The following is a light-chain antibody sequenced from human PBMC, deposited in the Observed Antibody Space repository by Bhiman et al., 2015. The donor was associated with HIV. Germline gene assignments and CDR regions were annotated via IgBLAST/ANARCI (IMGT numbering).Light chain of an antibody. CDR1: KLGDKY. Sequence: GSVAPGQTASITCSGDKLGDKYACWYQQKPGQSPVLVIYQDSKRPSGIPERFSGSNSGNTATLTISGTQAMDEADYYCQAWDSSTGVFGPGTRVTVL. V-gene: IGLV3-1*01. CDR3: QAWDSSTGV. J-gene: IGLJ1*01. CDR2: QDS.